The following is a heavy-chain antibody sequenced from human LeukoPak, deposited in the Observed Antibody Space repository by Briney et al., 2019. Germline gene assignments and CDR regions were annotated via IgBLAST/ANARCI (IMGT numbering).Heavy chain of an antibody. Sequence: GGSLRLSCAASGFTFNNYAMTWVRQAPGKGLEWVSGISDNGGRTYYGDSVKGRFTNSRDNSKNTLYLQMNSLRAEDTAVYYCAKDLGTRMLLFPSDYWGQGTLVTVSS. J-gene: IGHJ4*02. V-gene: IGHV3-23*01. D-gene: IGHD2-8*01. CDR1: GFTFNNYA. CDR3: AKDLGTRMLLFPSDY. CDR2: ISDNGGRT.